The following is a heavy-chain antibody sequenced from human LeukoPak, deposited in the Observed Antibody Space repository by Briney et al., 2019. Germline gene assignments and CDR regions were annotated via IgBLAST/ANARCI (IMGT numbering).Heavy chain of an antibody. Sequence: SETLSLTCTVSGGSISTYYWSWIRQPPGKGLEGIGYIYYSGSTNYNPSLKSRVTISVDTSKNQFSLKLSSVTAADTAVYYCARGSRELYYFDYWGQGTLVTVSS. CDR1: GGSISTYY. J-gene: IGHJ4*02. D-gene: IGHD1-7*01. V-gene: IGHV4-59*01. CDR2: IYYSGST. CDR3: ARGSRELYYFDY.